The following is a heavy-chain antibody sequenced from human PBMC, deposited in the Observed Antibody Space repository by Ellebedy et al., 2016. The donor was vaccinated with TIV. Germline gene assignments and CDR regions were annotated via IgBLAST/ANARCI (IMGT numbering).Heavy chain of an antibody. V-gene: IGHV4-59*01. CDR3: ARVPQLYNWFDP. CDR1: GGSISSYH. CDR2: IYYSGST. Sequence: MPSETLSLTCTVSGGSISSYHWSWIRQPPGKGLEWIGSIYYSGSTSYNPSLKSRVTISVDTSKNQFSLKLSSVTAADTAVYYCARVPQLYNWFDPWGQGTLVTVSS. J-gene: IGHJ5*02.